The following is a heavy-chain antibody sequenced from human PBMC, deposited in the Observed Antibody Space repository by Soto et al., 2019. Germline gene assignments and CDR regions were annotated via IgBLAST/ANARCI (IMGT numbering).Heavy chain of an antibody. CDR1: GGSISSGDYY. V-gene: IGHV4-30-4*01. CDR2: IYYSGST. D-gene: IGHD2-2*01. CDR3: ARERGLGYCISTSCPEDDYYYYYGMDV. Sequence: PSETLSLTCTVPGGSISSGDYYWSWIRQPPGKGLEWIGYIYYSGSTYYNPSLKSRVTISVDTSKNQFSLKLSSVTAADTAVYYCARERGLGYCISTSCPEDDYYYYYGMDVWGQGTTVTVSS. J-gene: IGHJ6*02.